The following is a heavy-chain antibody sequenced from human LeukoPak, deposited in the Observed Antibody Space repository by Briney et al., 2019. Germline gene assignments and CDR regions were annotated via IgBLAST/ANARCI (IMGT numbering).Heavy chain of an antibody. V-gene: IGHV4-59*01. J-gene: IGHJ5*02. CDR2: VASSGTS. CDR3: ARVVRGVVTSNWFDP. CDR1: GDSLNTYY. D-gene: IGHD2-21*02. Sequence: SETLSLTCTVSGDSLNTYYWTWIRQTPGKELEWIGFVASSGTSNYNPYLKSRVVISIDTSKNQFSLALTSVTPADTAVYYCARVVRGVVTSNWFDPWGQGTLVSVSS.